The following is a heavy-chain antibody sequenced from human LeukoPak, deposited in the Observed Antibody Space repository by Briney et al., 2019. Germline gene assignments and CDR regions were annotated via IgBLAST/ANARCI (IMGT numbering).Heavy chain of an antibody. Sequence: PGGSLRLSCAASGFTFSSCGMTWVRQAPGKGLEWASSISGSDDGTYYADSVKGRFTISRDNSKNTLYLQMNSLRAEDTAVYYCAKRGPIYSSSPGNYFDYWGQGTLVTVSS. CDR2: ISGSDDGT. V-gene: IGHV3-23*01. CDR1: GFTFSSCG. D-gene: IGHD6-6*01. J-gene: IGHJ4*02. CDR3: AKRGPIYSSSPGNYFDY.